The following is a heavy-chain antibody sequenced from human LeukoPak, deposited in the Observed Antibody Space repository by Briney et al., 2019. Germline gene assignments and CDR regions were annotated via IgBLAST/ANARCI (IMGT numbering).Heavy chain of an antibody. V-gene: IGHV4-59*01. D-gene: IGHD6-13*01. CDR2: IYYSGST. J-gene: IGHJ4*02. CDR1: GGSISSYY. CDR3: ARGVAAAGIGY. Sequence: SETLSLTCTVSGGSISSYYWSWIRQPPGKGLEWIGYIYYSGSTNYNPSLKSRVTISVDTPKNQFSLKLSSVTAADTAVYYCARGVAAAGIGYWGQGTLVTVSS.